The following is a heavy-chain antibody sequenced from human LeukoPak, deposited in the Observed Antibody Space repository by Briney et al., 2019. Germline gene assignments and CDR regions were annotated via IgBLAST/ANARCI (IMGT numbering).Heavy chain of an antibody. CDR2: MYHSGST. CDR3: ARHRYYYILTDNWFDP. D-gene: IGHD3-9*01. Sequence: ASETLSLTCTVPGGSISSSSYYWGWIRQPPGKGLEWIGSMYHSGSTYYNPSLKSRVTTSVDTSKNQFSLELSSVTAADTAVYYSARHRYYYILTDNWFDPWGQGTLVTVSS. CDR1: GGSISSSSYY. V-gene: IGHV4-39*01. J-gene: IGHJ5*02.